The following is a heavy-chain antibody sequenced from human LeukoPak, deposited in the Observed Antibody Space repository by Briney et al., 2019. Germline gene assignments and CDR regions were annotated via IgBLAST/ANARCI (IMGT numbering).Heavy chain of an antibody. CDR2: IWYDGSNK. D-gene: IGHD3-9*01. Sequence: PGGSLRLSCAASGFTFSSYGMHWVRQAPGKGLEWVAVIWYDGSNKYYADSVKGRFTISRDNSKNTLYLQMNSLRAEDTAVYYCARDWAPYYDILTYFDYWGQGTLVTVSS. CDR3: ARDWAPYYDILTYFDY. V-gene: IGHV3-33*08. J-gene: IGHJ4*02. CDR1: GFTFSSYG.